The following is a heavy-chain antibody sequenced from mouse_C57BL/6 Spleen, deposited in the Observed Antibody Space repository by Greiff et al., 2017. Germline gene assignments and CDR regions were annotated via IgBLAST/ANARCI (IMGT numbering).Heavy chain of an antibody. D-gene: IGHD2-3*01. J-gene: IGHJ2*01. CDR1: GYTFTSYT. CDR3: ARDGYYVNDY. V-gene: IGHV1-4*01. Sequence: QVQLKQSGAELARPGASVKMSCKASGYTFTSYTMHWVKQRPGQGLEWIGYINPSSGYTKYNQKFKDKATLTADKSSSTAYMQLCSLTSEDSAVYYCARDGYYVNDYWGQGTTLTVSS. CDR2: INPSSGYT.